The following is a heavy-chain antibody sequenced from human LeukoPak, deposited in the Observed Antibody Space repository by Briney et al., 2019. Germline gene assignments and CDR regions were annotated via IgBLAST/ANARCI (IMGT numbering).Heavy chain of an antibody. J-gene: IGHJ6*03. CDR2: INPNSGGT. V-gene: IGHV1-2*02. CDR3: ARDSRSSWFYYYYMDV. CDR1: GYTFTNYD. D-gene: IGHD6-6*01. Sequence: RASVKVSCKASGYTFTNYDINWVRQATGQGLEWMGWINPNSGGTNYAQKFQGRVTMTRDTSISTAYMELSRLRSDDTAVYYCARDSRSSWFYYYYMDVWGKGTTVTVSS.